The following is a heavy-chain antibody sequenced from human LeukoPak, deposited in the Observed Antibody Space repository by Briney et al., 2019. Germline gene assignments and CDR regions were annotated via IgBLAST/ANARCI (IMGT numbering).Heavy chain of an antibody. D-gene: IGHD5-18*01. V-gene: IGHV3-11*06. CDR3: AREGGYSYGLIDY. Sequence: PGASLRLSCTTSGFTYSDYYMSWIRQAPGKGLEWVSYISSSSVYTDYADSVKGRFTISRDNGKNSLFLQMNSLRAEDTAVYNCAREGGYSYGLIDYWGQGTLVTVSS. J-gene: IGHJ4*02. CDR1: GFTYSDYY. CDR2: ISSSSVYT.